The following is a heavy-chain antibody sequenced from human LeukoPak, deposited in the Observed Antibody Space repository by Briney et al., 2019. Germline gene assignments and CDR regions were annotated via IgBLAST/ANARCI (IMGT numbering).Heavy chain of an antibody. D-gene: IGHD6-19*01. J-gene: IGHJ4*02. V-gene: IGHV4-34*01. Sequence: PSETLSLTCAVYGGSFSGYYWSWIRQPPGKGLEWIGEINHSGSTNYNPSLESRVTISVDTSKNQFSLKLSSVTAADTAVYYCAREQWLVLAYFDYWGQGTLVTVSS. CDR2: INHSGST. CDR1: GGSFSGYY. CDR3: AREQWLVLAYFDY.